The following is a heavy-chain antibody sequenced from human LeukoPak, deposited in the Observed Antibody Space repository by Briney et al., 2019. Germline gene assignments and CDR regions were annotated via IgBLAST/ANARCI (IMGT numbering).Heavy chain of an antibody. CDR2: ISWNSGSI. CDR1: GFTYYDYA. D-gene: IGHD5-24*01. V-gene: IGHV3-9*01. J-gene: IGHJ3*02. CDR3: AKEEATPPNDAFDI. Sequence: GGSLRLSCAASGFTYYDYAMHWVRHAPGKGLEWVSGISWNSGSIGYADSVKGRFTISRDNAKNSLYLQMNSLRAEDTALYYCAKEEATPPNDAFDIWGQGTMVTVSS.